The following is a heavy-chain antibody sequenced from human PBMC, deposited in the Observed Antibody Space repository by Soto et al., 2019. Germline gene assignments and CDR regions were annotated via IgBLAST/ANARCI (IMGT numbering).Heavy chain of an antibody. CDR1: GDSINTSGHL. D-gene: IGHD1-1*01. CDR2: ISYGGTT. Sequence: SETLSLTCTVSGDSINTSGHLWGWIHQPPGKGLEWIGTISYGGTTFYTPSLKTRITISVDSSKNQFSLSLVSVTAADTAIYYCARHDHGSYTINGFDVWGQGTMVTVSS. J-gene: IGHJ3*01. V-gene: IGHV4-39*01. CDR3: ARHDHGSYTINGFDV.